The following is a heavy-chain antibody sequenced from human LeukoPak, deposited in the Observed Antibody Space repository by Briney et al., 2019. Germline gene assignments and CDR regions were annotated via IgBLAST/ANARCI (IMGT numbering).Heavy chain of an antibody. J-gene: IGHJ4*02. D-gene: IGHD1-26*01. CDR2: ISYSGSA. V-gene: IGHV4-59*12. Sequence: SETVSLTCTVSGGSISSSYWSWIRQPPGKGLEWIGYISYSGSANYIPSLKGRITISGDTSKNQFSLNLNSVTAADTAVYYCARLRYLVAPYDSWGQGILVTVSS. CDR1: GGSISSSY. CDR3: ARLRYLVAPYDS.